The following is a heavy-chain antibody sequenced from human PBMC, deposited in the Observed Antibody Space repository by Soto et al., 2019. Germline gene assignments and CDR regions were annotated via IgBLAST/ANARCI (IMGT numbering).Heavy chain of an antibody. J-gene: IGHJ4*02. CDR1: GGSISVYY. Sequence: TLSLTCTISGGSISVYYWSWIRQSPRQGLEWIGYVYDNGRPYYSPSLKSRVTISADTSKHQISLKLTSATAVDTAVYYCARGVGSRPPRYWGRGTLVTVSS. D-gene: IGHD3-9*01. CDR2: VYDNGRP. V-gene: IGHV4-59*01. CDR3: ARGVGSRPPRY.